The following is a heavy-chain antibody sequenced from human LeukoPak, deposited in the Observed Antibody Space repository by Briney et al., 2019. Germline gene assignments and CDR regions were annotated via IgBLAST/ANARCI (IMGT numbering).Heavy chain of an antibody. V-gene: IGHV3-30-3*01. CDR2: ISYDGSNK. Sequence: GGSLRLSCAASGFTFSSYAMHSVRQAPGKGLEWVAVISYDGSNKYYADSVKGRFTISRDNSKNTLYLQMNSLRAEDTAVCYCARAKAVAGPGGFDYWGQGTLVTVSS. CDR3: ARAKAVAGPGGFDY. D-gene: IGHD6-19*01. J-gene: IGHJ4*02. CDR1: GFTFSSYA.